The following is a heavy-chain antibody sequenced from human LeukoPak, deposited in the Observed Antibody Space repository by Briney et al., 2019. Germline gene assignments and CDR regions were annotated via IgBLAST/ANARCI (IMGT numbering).Heavy chain of an antibody. CDR2: ISGSSSYK. J-gene: IGHJ4*02. V-gene: IGHV3-21*01. Sequence: GGSLRLSCAASGFTFTNYAMHWVRQAPGKGLEWVSSISGSSSYKYYADSVKGRFTISRDNAKNSLYLQMNSLRAEDTAVYYCARDFYDTSGYYYDYWGQGTLVTVSS. CDR1: GFTFTNYA. CDR3: ARDFYDTSGYYYDY. D-gene: IGHD3-22*01.